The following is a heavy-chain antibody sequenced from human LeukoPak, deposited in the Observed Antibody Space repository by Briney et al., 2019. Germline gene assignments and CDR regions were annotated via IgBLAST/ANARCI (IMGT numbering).Heavy chain of an antibody. CDR1: GGSISSSSYY. J-gene: IGHJ3*02. Sequence: SETLSLTCTVSGGSISSSSYYWGWIRQPPGQGLEWIGSIYYSGSTYYNPSLKSRVTISVDTSKNQFSLKLSSVTAADTAVYYCARGLLWFRTLDIWGQGTMVTVSS. D-gene: IGHD3-10*01. CDR2: IYYSGST. V-gene: IGHV4-39*07. CDR3: ARGLLWFRTLDI.